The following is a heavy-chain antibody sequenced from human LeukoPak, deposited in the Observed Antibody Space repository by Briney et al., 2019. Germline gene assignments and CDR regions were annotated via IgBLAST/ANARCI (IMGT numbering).Heavy chain of an antibody. J-gene: IGHJ1*01. CDR1: AFTFSTYS. CDR2: ISSSSLYI. V-gene: IGHV3-21*01. Sequence: GGSLRLSCAASAFTFSTYSMNWVRQAPGKGLEWVSSISSSSLYIYYADSVKGRFTSSRDNAKNSLYLQMNSLRAEDTAVYYCARGIDIWGQGTLVTVSS. CDR3: ARGIDI. D-gene: IGHD3-9*01.